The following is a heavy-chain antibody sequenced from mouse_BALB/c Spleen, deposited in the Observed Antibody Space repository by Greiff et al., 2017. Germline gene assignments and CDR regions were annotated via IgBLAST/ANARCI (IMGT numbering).Heavy chain of an antibody. Sequence: QVQLQQSGAELVRPGVSVKISCKGSGYTFTDYAMHWVKQSHAKSLEWIGVISTYYGDASYNQKFKGKATMTVDKSSSTAYMELARLTSEDSAIYYCARVTTATYFDYWGQGTTLTVSS. CDR2: ISTYYGDA. J-gene: IGHJ2*01. CDR1: GYTFTDYA. V-gene: IGHV1S137*01. CDR3: ARVTTATYFDY. D-gene: IGHD1-2*01.